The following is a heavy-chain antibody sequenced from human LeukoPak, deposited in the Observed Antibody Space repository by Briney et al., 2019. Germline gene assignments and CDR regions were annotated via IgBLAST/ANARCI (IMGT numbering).Heavy chain of an antibody. CDR1: GFTFSSYS. CDR2: ISSSSSYI. V-gene: IGHV3-21*01. CDR3: ARNHYDFWSGYYTPLDY. Sequence: GGSLRLSCAASGFTFSSYSMNWVRQAPGKGLEWVSSISSSSSYIYYADSVKGRFTISRDNAKNSLYLQMNSLRAEDTAVYYCARNHYDFWSGYYTPLDYWGQGTLVTVSS. J-gene: IGHJ4*02. D-gene: IGHD3-3*01.